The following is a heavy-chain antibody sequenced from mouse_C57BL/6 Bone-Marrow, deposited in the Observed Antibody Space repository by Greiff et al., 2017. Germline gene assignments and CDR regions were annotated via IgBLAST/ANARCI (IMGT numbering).Heavy chain of an antibody. CDR2: INPSSGYT. J-gene: IGHJ2*01. CDR3: ARDGYYVDY. D-gene: IGHD2-3*01. CDR1: GYTFTSYT. Sequence: QVHVKQSGAELARPGASVKMSCKASGYTFTSYTMHWVKQRPGQGLEWIGYINPSSGYTKYNQKFKDKATLTADKSSSTAYMQLSSLTSEDSAVYYCARDGYYVDYWGQGTTLTVSS. V-gene: IGHV1-4*01.